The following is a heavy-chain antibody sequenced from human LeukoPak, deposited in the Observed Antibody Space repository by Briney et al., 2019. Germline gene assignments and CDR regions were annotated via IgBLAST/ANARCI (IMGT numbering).Heavy chain of an antibody. CDR3: ARDRYFDTMVRGVIILFDY. CDR2: IYHSGST. Sequence: PSETLSLTCTVSGYSISSGYYWGWIRQPPGKGLEWIGSIYHSGSTYYNPSLKSRVTISVDTSKNQFSLKLSSVTAADTAVYYCARDRYFDTMVRGVIILFDYWGQETLVTVSS. V-gene: IGHV4-38-2*02. CDR1: GYSISSGYY. J-gene: IGHJ4*02. D-gene: IGHD3-10*01.